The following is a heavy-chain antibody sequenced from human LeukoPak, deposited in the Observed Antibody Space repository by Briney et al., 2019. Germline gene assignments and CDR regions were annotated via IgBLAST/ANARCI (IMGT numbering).Heavy chain of an antibody. CDR2: IHYTGST. V-gene: IGHV4-59*12. Sequence: SETLSLTCTVSSGSISTYYWTWIRQPPGKRLEWIGFIHYTGSTNYNPSLKSRVTISVDTSKNPFSLKLNSVTAADTAVYYCARSSGSRYYIDYWGQGTLVTVSS. D-gene: IGHD1-26*01. CDR1: SGSISTYY. CDR3: ARSSGSRYYIDY. J-gene: IGHJ4*02.